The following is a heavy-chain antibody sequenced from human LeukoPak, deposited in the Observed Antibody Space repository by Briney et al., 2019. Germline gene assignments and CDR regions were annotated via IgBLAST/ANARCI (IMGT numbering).Heavy chain of an antibody. J-gene: IGHJ4*02. CDR2: IYTSGST. CDR1: GGSINSYY. Sequence: PSETLSLTCTVSGGSINSYYWSWIRQPAGKGLEWIGRIYTSGSTNYNPSLKSRVTISVDTSKNQFSLNLNSVTAADTAVYYCALWGYFDSSGRHFWGQGTLVTVSS. V-gene: IGHV4-4*07. CDR3: ALWGYFDSSGRHF. D-gene: IGHD3-22*01.